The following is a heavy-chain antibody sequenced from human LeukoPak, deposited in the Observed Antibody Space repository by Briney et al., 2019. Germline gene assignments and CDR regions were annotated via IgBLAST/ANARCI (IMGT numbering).Heavy chain of an antibody. D-gene: IGHD5-12*01. J-gene: IGHJ4*02. CDR3: ARGGGYASPIGY. CDR2: IYHSGST. Sequence: SETLSLTCTLSGGSISTYYWSWIRQPPRKGLEWIGYIYHSGSTNYNPSLKSRVTISVDTSKNQFSLKLSSVTTADTAVYYCARGGGYASPIGYWGQGALVTVSS. V-gene: IGHV4-59*01. CDR1: GGSISTYY.